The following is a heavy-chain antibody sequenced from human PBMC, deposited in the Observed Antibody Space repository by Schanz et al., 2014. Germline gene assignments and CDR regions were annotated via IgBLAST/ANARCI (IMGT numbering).Heavy chain of an antibody. D-gene: IGHD5-12*01. V-gene: IGHV3-74*01. CDR1: GFTFSAFG. CDR3: ARDPNSVNEIDY. J-gene: IGHJ4*02. Sequence: VQLVESGGGVVQPGGSLRLSCAASGFTFSAFGMHWVRQAPGKGLVWVSRIDADGNSTSYADSVKGRFTLSRDNAKKTMDLQMNSLRVEDTAVYYCARDPNSVNEIDYWGQGTLVTVSS. CDR2: IDADGNST.